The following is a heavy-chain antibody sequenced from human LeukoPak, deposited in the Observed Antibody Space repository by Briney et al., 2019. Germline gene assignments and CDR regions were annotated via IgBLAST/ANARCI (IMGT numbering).Heavy chain of an antibody. CDR2: VSDTGDRT. D-gene: IGHD3-10*01. J-gene: IGHJ4*02. V-gene: IGHV3-23*01. CDR3: AQGGGSGFDN. CDR1: GFTFTTYA. Sequence: PGGSLRLSCAASGFTFTTYAMSWVRQAPGKGLEWVSSVSDTGDRTYYADSVKGRFTISRDNSKNTLYLHMESLRADDTAVYYCAQGGGSGFDNWGPGTLVTVSS.